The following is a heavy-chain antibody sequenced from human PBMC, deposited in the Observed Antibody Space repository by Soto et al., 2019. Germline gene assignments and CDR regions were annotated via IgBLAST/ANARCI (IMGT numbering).Heavy chain of an antibody. CDR1: GGSFSGYY. Sequence: SETLSLTCAVYGGSFSGYYWSWIRQPPGKGLEWIGEINHSGSTNYNPSLKSRVTISVDTSKNQFSLKLSSVTAADTAVYYCARAGDCSSTSCSESWFAPWGQGTLVTVSS. CDR3: ARAGDCSSTSCSESWFAP. J-gene: IGHJ5*02. V-gene: IGHV4-34*01. D-gene: IGHD2-2*01. CDR2: INHSGST.